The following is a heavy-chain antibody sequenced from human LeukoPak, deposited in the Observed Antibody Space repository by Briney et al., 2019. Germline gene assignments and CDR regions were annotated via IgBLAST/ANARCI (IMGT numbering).Heavy chain of an antibody. Sequence: GGSLRLSCVTSGFTFDGYGMSWVRQVPGKGLDWVAAVNWNGGGTGYADSGKGRFTVSRDNAKNSLFLQMKSLRAEDTALYYCARGSPTVTSIYQYHSMDVSGKGTTVTVSS. J-gene: IGHJ6*03. D-gene: IGHD4-11*01. CDR2: VNWNGGGT. V-gene: IGHV3-20*04. CDR1: GFTFDGYG. CDR3: ARGSPTVTSIYQYHSMDV.